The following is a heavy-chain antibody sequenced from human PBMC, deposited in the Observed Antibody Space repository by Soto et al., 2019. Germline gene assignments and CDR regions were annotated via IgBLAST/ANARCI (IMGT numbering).Heavy chain of an antibody. CDR2: IMPVFRTP. V-gene: IGHV1-69*12. Sequence: QVQLEQSGAEGKKPGSSVKVSCKASGGTFRTAAISWVRQAPGQGLEWMGGIMPVFRTPDYAQKFQGRVTITADESTNTAYMELSGLRSDDTAVYYCVRDNDRPQLGGNYYYILDVWGQGTTITVSS. CDR1: GGTFRTAA. D-gene: IGHD2-8*01. CDR3: VRDNDRPQLGGNYYYILDV. J-gene: IGHJ6*02.